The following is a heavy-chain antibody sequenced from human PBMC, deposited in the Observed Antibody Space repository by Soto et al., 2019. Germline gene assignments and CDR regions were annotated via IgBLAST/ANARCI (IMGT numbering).Heavy chain of an antibody. D-gene: IGHD2-8*01. J-gene: IGHJ6*02. CDR1: GFTFRNYG. CDR2: ISYDGDNK. V-gene: IGHV3-30*18. CDR3: AKKIMGYAAHSDAMDG. Sequence: GGSLRLSCTPSGFTFRNYGLVWVRQAAGKGLEWVALISYDGDNKYYADSARGRFTVSRDNFKNMLFLQMDSLRPEDSAVYYCAKKIMGYAAHSDAMDGWGQGTTVTVYS.